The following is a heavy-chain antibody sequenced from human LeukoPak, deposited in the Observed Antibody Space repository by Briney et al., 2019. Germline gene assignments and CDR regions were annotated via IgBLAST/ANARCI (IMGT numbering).Heavy chain of an antibody. CDR1: GYTFTGYY. Sequence: ASVKVSCKASGYTFTGYYMHWVRQAPGQGLEWMGWINPNSGGTNYAQKFQGWVTMTRDTSISTAYMELSRLRSDDTAVYYCATARDFRSIAAADWFDPWGQGTLDTVSS. V-gene: IGHV1-2*04. D-gene: IGHD6-13*01. J-gene: IGHJ5*02. CDR2: INPNSGGT. CDR3: ATARDFRSIAAADWFDP.